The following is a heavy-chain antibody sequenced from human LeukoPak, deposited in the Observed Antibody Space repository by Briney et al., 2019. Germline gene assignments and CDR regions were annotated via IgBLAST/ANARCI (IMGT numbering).Heavy chain of an antibody. CDR2: ISSSSSII. Sequence: GGSLRLSCAASGFTFSSYSMNWVRQAPGKGLEWVSYISSSSSIIYYADSVKGRFTISRDNAKNSLYLQMNSLRAEDTAVYYCARVISSGGFLTFDYWGQGTLVTVSS. D-gene: IGHD2-15*01. V-gene: IGHV3-48*04. CDR1: GFTFSSYS. J-gene: IGHJ4*02. CDR3: ARVISSGGFLTFDY.